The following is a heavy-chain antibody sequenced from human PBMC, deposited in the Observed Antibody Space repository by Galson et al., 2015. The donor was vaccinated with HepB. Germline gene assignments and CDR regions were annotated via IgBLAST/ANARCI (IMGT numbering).Heavy chain of an antibody. CDR3: ARHDAERPHTWFDP. CDR1: GFTFSDYY. J-gene: IGHJ5*02. CDR2: ISGSGNIK. V-gene: IGHV3-11*01. D-gene: IGHD1-1*01. Sequence: SLRLSCAASGFTFSDYYMSWIRQAPGKGLEWVSYISGSGNIKTYADSVKGRFTISRDNAKNSLYLQMNILRADDTAVYYCARHDAERPHTWFDPWGQGTLVTVSS.